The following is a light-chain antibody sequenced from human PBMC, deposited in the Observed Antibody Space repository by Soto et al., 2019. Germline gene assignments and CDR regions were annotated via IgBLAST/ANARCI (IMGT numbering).Light chain of an antibody. Sequence: QSVLTQPASVSGSPGQSITIYCTGSSSDVGSYNLVSWYQQHPGKAPKLLIYEVTKRPSGLSNRFSGSKSGNTASLTISGLQAADEADYYCSSYAGNYVIFGGGTKLTVL. CDR1: SSDVGSYNL. CDR2: EVT. J-gene: IGLJ2*01. V-gene: IGLV2-23*02. CDR3: SSYAGNYVI.